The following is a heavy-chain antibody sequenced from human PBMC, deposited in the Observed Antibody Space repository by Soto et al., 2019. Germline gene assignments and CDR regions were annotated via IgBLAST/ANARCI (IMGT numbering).Heavy chain of an antibody. D-gene: IGHD4-4*01. CDR2: INPNSGGT. CDR1: GYTFTGYY. J-gene: IGHJ4*02. V-gene: IGHV1-2*02. Sequence: ASVKVSCKASGYTFTGYYMHWVRQAPGQGLEWMGWINPNSGGTNYAQKFQGRVTISVDTSKNQFSLKLSSVTAADTAVYYCASTTTVTPGVFDYWGQGTLVTVSS. CDR3: ASTTTVTPGVFDY.